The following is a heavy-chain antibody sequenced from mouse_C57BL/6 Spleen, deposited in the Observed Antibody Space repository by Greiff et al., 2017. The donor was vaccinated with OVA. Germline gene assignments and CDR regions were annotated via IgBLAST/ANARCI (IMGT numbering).Heavy chain of an antibody. J-gene: IGHJ4*01. D-gene: IGHD1-1*01. CDR3: AREVTTIVAYYAMDY. CDR2: ISSGSSTI. Sequence: EVQLVESGGGLVKPGGSLKLSCAASGFTFSDYGMHWVRQAPEKGLEWVAYISSGSSTIYYADTVKGRFTISRDNAKNTLFLQMTSLRSEDTAMYYCAREVTTIVAYYAMDYWGQGTSVTVSS. CDR1: GFTFSDYG. V-gene: IGHV5-17*01.